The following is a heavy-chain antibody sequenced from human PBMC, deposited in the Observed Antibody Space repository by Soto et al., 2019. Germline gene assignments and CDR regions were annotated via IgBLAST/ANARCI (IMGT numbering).Heavy chain of an antibody. J-gene: IGHJ6*01. CDR2: IIPIFGTA. CDR3: PRDRAYTPYRPYFYYGMDL. D-gene: IGHD4-4*01. Sequence: SVKVTCKASGGTFSSYAISWVRQAPGQGLEWMGGIIPIFGTANYAQKFQGRVTITADKSTSTAYMELSRLRSEDTAGYYCPRDRAYTPYRPYFYYGMDLWPEGTTVTVS. V-gene: IGHV1-69*06. CDR1: GGTFSSYA.